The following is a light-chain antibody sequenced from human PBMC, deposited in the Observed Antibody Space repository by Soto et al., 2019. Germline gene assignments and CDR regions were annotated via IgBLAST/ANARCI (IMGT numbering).Light chain of an antibody. Sequence: EIVLTQSPATLSLSPGERATLSCRASQSVSSYLAWYQQKPGQAPRLLIYDASNRATGIPARFSGSGSRTDFTLTISGLEPEDFAVYYCQQRSNAFGQGTRLEIK. V-gene: IGKV3-11*01. CDR3: QQRSNA. J-gene: IGKJ5*01. CDR2: DAS. CDR1: QSVSSY.